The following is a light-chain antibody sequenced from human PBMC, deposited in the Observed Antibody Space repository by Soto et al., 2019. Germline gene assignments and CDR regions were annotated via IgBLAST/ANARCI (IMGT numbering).Light chain of an antibody. CDR2: KAS. Sequence: DIQMTQSPSTLSASVGDRVTITCRAGQSIDSWLAWYQQKPGKAPNLLIYKASSLESGVPSRFSGSGSGTEFTLTISSLQPDDFATYYCQQYNNYFRTFGQGTK. V-gene: IGKV1-5*03. J-gene: IGKJ1*01. CDR1: QSIDSW. CDR3: QQYNNYFRT.